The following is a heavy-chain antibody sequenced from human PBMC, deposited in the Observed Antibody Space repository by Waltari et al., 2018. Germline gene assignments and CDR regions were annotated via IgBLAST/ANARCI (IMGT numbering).Heavy chain of an antibody. Sequence: QGQLVESGGGVLQPGGSRTLSCEGSACHFADYGLSWVRQPPGKGLEWLAFISYDSSRFYNADCIGGRFSISRDDAQKTVQMRLTSLRVNDTAVYYCAKGGIVGTVGPYYVDIWGRGTSVIVSS. V-gene: IGHV3-33*03. D-gene: IGHD2-21*01. CDR1: ACHFADYG. CDR2: ISYDSSRF. J-gene: IGHJ6*03. CDR3: AKGGIVGTVGPYYVDI.